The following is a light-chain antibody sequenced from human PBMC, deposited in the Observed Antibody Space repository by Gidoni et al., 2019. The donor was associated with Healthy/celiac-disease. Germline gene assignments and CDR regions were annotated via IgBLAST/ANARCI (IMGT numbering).Light chain of an antibody. Sequence: EIQMTQSPSSLSASVGDRVTITCRASQSISSYLNWYQQKPGKAPKLLIYAASSLQSGVPSRFSDSGSGTDFTLTISSLPPADFATYYCQQSYSTPLTFGGGTKVEIK. V-gene: IGKV1-39*01. CDR3: QQSYSTPLT. J-gene: IGKJ4*01. CDR2: AAS. CDR1: QSISSY.